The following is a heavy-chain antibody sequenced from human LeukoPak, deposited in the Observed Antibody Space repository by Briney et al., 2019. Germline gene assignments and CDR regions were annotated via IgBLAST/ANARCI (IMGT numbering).Heavy chain of an antibody. CDR2: INHSGST. V-gene: IGHV4-34*08. CDR3: ATRSIAAASFDY. Sequence: GSLRLSCVASGFSFSTYWMSWIRQPRGKGLEWIGEINHSGSTKYNPSLKSRVTISVDTSKNQFSLKLSSVTAADTAVYYCATRSIAAASFDYWGQGTLVTVSS. CDR1: GFSFSTYW. J-gene: IGHJ4*02. D-gene: IGHD6-6*01.